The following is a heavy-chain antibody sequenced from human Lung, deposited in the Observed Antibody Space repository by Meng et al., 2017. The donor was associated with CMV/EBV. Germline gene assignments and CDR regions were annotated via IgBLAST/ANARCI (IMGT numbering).Heavy chain of an antibody. CDR3: AREDYGDYGLDY. Sequence: GEXXKISCAASGFTFSSYSMNWVRQAPGKGLEWVSSISSSSSYIYYADSVKGRFTISRDNAKNSLYLQMNSLRAEDTAVYYCAREDYGDYGLDYWGPG. CDR2: ISSSSSYI. V-gene: IGHV3-21*01. J-gene: IGHJ4*02. D-gene: IGHD4-17*01. CDR1: GFTFSSYS.